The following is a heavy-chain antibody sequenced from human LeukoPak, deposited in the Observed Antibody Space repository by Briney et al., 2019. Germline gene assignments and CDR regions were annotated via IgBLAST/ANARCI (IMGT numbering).Heavy chain of an antibody. J-gene: IGHJ4*02. Sequence: PGGSLRLSCAASGFTFSSYAMHWVRQAPGKGLEWVAVISYDGSNKYYADSVKGRFTISRDNSKNTLYLQMNSLRAEDTAVYYCARDPLAVAGHLDYWGQGTLVTVSS. D-gene: IGHD6-19*01. CDR3: ARDPLAVAGHLDY. V-gene: IGHV3-30*04. CDR1: GFTFSSYA. CDR2: ISYDGSNK.